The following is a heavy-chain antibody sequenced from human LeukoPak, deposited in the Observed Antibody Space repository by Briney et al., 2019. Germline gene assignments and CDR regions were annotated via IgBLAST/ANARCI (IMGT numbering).Heavy chain of an antibody. Sequence: GGSLRLSCAASGFTFNNYAMNWVRQAPGKGLVWVSRINTDESKINHADSVKGRFTISRDNAKNMLYLQMNSLRAEDTAVYYCARGGLFKYFFDYWGQGTPVTVSS. CDR3: ARGGLFKYFFDY. J-gene: IGHJ4*02. CDR1: GFTFNNYA. V-gene: IGHV3-74*01. CDR2: INTDESKI. D-gene: IGHD2-15*01.